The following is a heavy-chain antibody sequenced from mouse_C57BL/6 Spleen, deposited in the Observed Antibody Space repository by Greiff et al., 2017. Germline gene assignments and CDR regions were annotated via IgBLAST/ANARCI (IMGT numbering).Heavy chain of an antibody. CDR2: INPNNGGT. CDR1: GYTFTDYN. D-gene: IGHD4-1*01. J-gene: IGHJ2*01. V-gene: IGHV1-18*01. Sequence: VQLQQSGPELVKPGASVKIPCKASGYTFTDYNMDWVKQSHGKSLEWIGDINPNNGGTIYNQKFKGKATLTVDKSSSTAYMELRSLTSEDTAVYYCARPKLGPYYFDYWGQGTTLTVSS. CDR3: ARPKLGPYYFDY.